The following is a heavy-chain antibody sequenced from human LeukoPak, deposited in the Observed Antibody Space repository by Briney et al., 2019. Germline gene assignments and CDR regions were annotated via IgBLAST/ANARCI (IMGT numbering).Heavy chain of an antibody. J-gene: IGHJ4*02. CDR2: ISSSSSYI. CDR3: SAMDIAMVNY. D-gene: IGHD5-18*01. Sequence: GGSLRLSCAASGFTFSSYSMNWVRQAPGKGLEWVSSISSSSSYIYYADSVKGRFTISRDNAENSLYLQMNSLRAEDTAVYYCSAMDIAMVNYWGQGTLVTVSS. V-gene: IGHV3-21*01. CDR1: GFTFSSYS.